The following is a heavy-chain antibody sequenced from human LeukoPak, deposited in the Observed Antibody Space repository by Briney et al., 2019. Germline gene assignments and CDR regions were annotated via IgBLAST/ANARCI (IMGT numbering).Heavy chain of an antibody. J-gene: IGHJ4*02. Sequence: GGSLRLSCAASGFTFSSYWMSWVRQAPGKGLEWVANIKQDESEKYYVDSVKGRFTISRDNAKNSLYLQMNSLRAEDTAVYYCARDPTIFGVVIVPGYWGQGTLVTVSS. D-gene: IGHD3-3*01. CDR3: ARDPTIFGVVIVPGY. CDR1: GFTFSSYW. V-gene: IGHV3-7*01. CDR2: IKQDESEK.